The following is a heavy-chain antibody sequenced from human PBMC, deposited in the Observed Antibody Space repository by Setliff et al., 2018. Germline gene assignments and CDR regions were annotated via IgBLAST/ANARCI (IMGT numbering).Heavy chain of an antibody. J-gene: IGHJ4*02. CDR1: GFMFGSYA. Sequence: TGGSLRLSCAASGFMFGSYAMSWVRQAPGKGPEWVSAISSSGGSTYYADSVKGRFTISRDNGKNTVYLQMNSLRAEDTAMYYCVRGSAYSSGSFDCWGQGTLVTAPQ. V-gene: IGHV3-23*01. CDR2: ISSSGGST. CDR3: VRGSAYSSGSFDC. D-gene: IGHD3-22*01.